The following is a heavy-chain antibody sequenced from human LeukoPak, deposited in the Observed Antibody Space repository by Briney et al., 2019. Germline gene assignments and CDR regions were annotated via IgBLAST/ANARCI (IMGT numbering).Heavy chain of an antibody. J-gene: IGHJ3*02. CDR1: GFTFSSYA. CDR3: AKRQGFNRGAFDI. V-gene: IGHV3-23*01. Sequence: PGGSLRLSCAAFGFTFSSYAMSWVRQAPGKGLEWVSVISGSGGGTYYADSVKGRFTISRDNSKNTLYLQMNSLRAEDTAVYYCAKRQGFNRGAFDIWGQGTMVTVSS. CDR2: ISGSGGGT. D-gene: IGHD1-14*01.